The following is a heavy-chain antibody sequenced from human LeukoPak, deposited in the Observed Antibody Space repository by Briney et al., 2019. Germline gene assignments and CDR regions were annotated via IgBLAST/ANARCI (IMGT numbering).Heavy chain of an antibody. CDR3: ARAGHYFGGDRSQRYGMDV. Sequence: SETLSLTCAVYGGSFSGYYWSWIRQPPGKGLEWIGEINHSGSPNYNPSLKSRVTISVDTSKNQFSLKVSSVTAEDTAVYHCARAGHYFGGDRSQRYGMDVWGQGTTVTVSS. CDR1: GGSFSGYY. CDR2: INHSGSP. D-gene: IGHD2-21*02. V-gene: IGHV4-34*01. J-gene: IGHJ6*02.